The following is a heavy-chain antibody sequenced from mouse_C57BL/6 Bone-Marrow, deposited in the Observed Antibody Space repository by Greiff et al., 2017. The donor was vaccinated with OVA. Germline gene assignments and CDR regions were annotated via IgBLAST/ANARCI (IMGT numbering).Heavy chain of an antibody. CDR2: IWRGGST. Sequence: VQLQQSGPGLVQPSQSLSITCTVSVFSLTSYGVHLVSQSPGKGLEWLGVIWRGGSTDYTAYFISRLSISKDNSKSQVFFKMNSLQADDTAIDYCAIWDGYGWYFDVWGTGTTVTVSS. CDR1: VFSLTSYG. V-gene: IGHV2-2*01. D-gene: IGHD2-2*01. J-gene: IGHJ1*03. CDR3: AIWDGYGWYFDV.